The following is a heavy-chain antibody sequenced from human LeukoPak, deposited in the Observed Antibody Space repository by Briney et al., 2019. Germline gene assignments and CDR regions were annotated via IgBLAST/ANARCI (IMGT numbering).Heavy chain of an antibody. CDR1: GYTFTSYG. J-gene: IGHJ4*02. CDR3: AREWITYYDYVWGSYRSPTFDY. V-gene: IGHV1-18*01. Sequence: ASVKVSCKASGYTFTSYGISWVRQAPGQGLEWMGWISAYNGNTNYAQKLQGRVTMTTDTSTSTAYMELRSPRSDDTAVYYCAREWITYYDYVWGSYRSPTFDYWGQGTLVTVSS. D-gene: IGHD3-16*02. CDR2: ISAYNGNT.